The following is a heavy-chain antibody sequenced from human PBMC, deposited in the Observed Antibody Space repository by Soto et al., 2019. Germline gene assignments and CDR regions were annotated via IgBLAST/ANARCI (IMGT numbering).Heavy chain of an antibody. CDR3: VKDEGIEAMDV. J-gene: IGHJ6*02. CDR2: ITSGSSVT. CDR1: GLRFSTYS. Sequence: GGSLRLSCAASGLRFSTYSMSWVRQAPGRGLEWVSSITSGSSVTFYADSVKGRFSASRDNAKNSLSLQMDSLRPDDTAIYFCVKDEGIEAMDVWGQGTTVTVSS. V-gene: IGHV3-21*01. D-gene: IGHD3-3*02.